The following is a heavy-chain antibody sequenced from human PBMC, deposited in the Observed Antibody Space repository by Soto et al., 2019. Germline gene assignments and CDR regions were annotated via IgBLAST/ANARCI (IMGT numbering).Heavy chain of an antibody. D-gene: IGHD3-16*01. CDR3: GRGWGRWLHENPGDY. CDR1: GYTFSTYD. V-gene: IGHV1-8*01. Sequence: QVQLVQSGAEVRWPGASVKVSCEASGYTFSTYDINWVRQAPGQGLEWMGWVNANSGNAGYAQKFQGRVTMTTSSSKRTAYMDLNSLRSEEPAVYSCGRGWGRWLHENPGDYWGKGPLVTAS. CDR2: VNANSGNA. J-gene: IGHJ4*02.